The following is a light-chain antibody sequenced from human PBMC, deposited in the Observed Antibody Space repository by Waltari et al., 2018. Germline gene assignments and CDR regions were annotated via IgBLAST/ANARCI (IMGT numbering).Light chain of an antibody. Sequence: EIVLTQSPGTLSLSPGERGTLSCRASQSISSFYLAWYQQKLGQAPRLLIYGASTRATGIPDRFSGSGSGTDFTLTISRLEPEDFAVYYCQQYGISPYTFGQWTKLEIK. CDR2: GAS. V-gene: IGKV3-20*01. J-gene: IGKJ2*01. CDR1: QSISSFY. CDR3: QQYGISPYT.